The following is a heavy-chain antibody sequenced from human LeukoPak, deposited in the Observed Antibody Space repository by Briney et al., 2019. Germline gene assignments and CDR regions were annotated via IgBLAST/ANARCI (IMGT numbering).Heavy chain of an antibody. Sequence: GGSLRLSCAASGFTFSSYSMNWVRQAPGKGLEWVSYISSSSSTIYYADSVKGRFTISRDNAKNSLYLQMNSLRAEDTAVYYCANAGRDSSSTISCGMDVWGQGTTVTVSS. D-gene: IGHD6-13*01. CDR3: ANAGRDSSSTISCGMDV. CDR1: GFTFSSYS. J-gene: IGHJ6*02. CDR2: ISSSSSTI. V-gene: IGHV3-48*01.